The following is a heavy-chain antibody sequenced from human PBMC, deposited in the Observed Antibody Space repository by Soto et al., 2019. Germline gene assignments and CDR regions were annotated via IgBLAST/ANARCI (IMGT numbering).Heavy chain of an antibody. CDR1: GGTFSSYA. CDR3: ARGQFPHVSNYCYALDV. Sequence: QVQLVQSGAEVKKPGSSVKVSCKASGGTFSSYAISWVRQAPGQGLEWMGGFIPMFNRPHSARKFQGRVTITADESTSTAYMDLSSLRSEDTAVYYCARGQFPHVSNYCYALDVWGQGTTVTVSS. J-gene: IGHJ6*02. CDR2: FIPMFNRP. V-gene: IGHV1-69*01.